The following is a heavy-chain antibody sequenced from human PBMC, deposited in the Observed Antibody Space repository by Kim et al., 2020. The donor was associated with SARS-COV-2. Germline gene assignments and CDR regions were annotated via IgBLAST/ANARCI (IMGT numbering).Heavy chain of an antibody. J-gene: IGHJ6*02. Sequence: GGSLRLSCAASGFTFSSYWMSWVRQAPGKGLEWVANIKQDGSEKYYVDSVKGRFTISRDNAKNSLYLQMNSLRAEDTAMYYCARDTMTTVTTETYYYYGMDVWGQGTTVTVSS. D-gene: IGHD4-17*01. CDR3: ARDTMTTVTTETYYYYGMDV. V-gene: IGHV3-7*03. CDR2: IKQDGSEK. CDR1: GFTFSSYW.